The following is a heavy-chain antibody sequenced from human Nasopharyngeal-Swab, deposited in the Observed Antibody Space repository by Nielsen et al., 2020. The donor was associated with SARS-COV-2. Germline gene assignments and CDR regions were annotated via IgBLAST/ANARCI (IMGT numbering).Heavy chain of an antibody. D-gene: IGHD2-15*01. CDR2: IWYDGSNK. J-gene: IGHJ4*02. CDR3: ARDGGYCSGGSCYPMIDY. V-gene: IGHV3-33*01. Sequence: WIRQPQGKGLEWVAVIWYDGSNKYYADSVKGRFTISRDNSKNTLYLQMNSLRAEDTAVYYCARDGGYCSGGSCYPMIDYWGQGTLVTVSS.